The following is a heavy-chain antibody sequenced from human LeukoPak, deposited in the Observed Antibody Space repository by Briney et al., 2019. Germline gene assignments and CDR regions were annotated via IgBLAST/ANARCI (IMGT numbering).Heavy chain of an antibody. CDR1: GGSFSGYY. CDR2: VNHSGVT. D-gene: IGHD3-22*01. CDR3: ARGVHYDNSGYYHRGFDF. V-gene: IGHV4-34*01. J-gene: IGHJ4*02. Sequence: SETLSLTCAVYGGSFSGYYWSWIRQPPGKGLEWIGEVNHSGVTKYHPSLKSRVTISLDTSKNQFSLKLTSVTAADTAVFYCARGVHYDNSGYYHRGFDFWGQGTLVPVSS.